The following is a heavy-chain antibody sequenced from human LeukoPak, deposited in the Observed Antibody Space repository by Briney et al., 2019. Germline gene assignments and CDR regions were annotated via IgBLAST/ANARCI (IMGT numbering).Heavy chain of an antibody. D-gene: IGHD6-19*01. CDR2: IYTSGST. CDR1: GGSVSSGSYY. V-gene: IGHV4-61*02. CDR3: ARDPLYSSGWYALHNYYYYGMDV. Sequence: SETLSLTCTVSGGSVSSGSYYWSWIRQPVGKGLEWIGRIYTSGSTNYNPSLKSRVTMSVDTSKNQFSLKLSSVPAADTAVYYCARDPLYSSGWYALHNYYYYGMDVWGQGTTVTVSS. J-gene: IGHJ6*02.